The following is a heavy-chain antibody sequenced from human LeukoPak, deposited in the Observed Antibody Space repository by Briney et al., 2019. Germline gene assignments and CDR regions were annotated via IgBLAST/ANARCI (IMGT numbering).Heavy chain of an antibody. CDR3: ARGAVSESLFSDY. CDR1: GYTFTGYY. J-gene: IGHJ4*02. V-gene: IGHV1-2*02. CDR2: INPSSGGT. Sequence: ASVKVSCKASGYTFTGYYIHWVRQAPGQGLEWMGWINPSSGGTNYAQKFQGRVTMTTDTSITTANMELSGLRSDDTAMYYCARGAVSESLFSDYWGRGTLVTVSS. D-gene: IGHD1-26*01.